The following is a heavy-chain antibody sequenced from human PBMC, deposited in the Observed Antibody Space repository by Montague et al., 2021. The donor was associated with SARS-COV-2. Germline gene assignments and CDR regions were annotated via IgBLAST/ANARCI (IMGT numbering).Heavy chain of an antibody. J-gene: IGHJ3*02. CDR1: GGSISSSSYY. D-gene: IGHD3-22*01. CDR2: IYYSGST. V-gene: IGHV4-61*05. CDR3: ARGGYYDYAFDI. Sequence: SETLSLTCTVSGGSISSSSYYWGWIRQPPGKGLEWIGYIYYSGSTNYNPSLKCRVTISVDTSKNQFSLKLSSVTAADTAVYYCARGGYYDYAFDIWGQGTMVTVSS.